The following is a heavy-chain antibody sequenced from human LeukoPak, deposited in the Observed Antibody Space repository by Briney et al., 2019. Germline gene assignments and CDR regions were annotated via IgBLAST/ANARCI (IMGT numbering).Heavy chain of an antibody. V-gene: IGHV3-48*03. CDR1: GFTFSSYE. Sequence: PGGSLRLSCAASGFTFSSYEMNWVRQAPGKGLEWVSYISSSGSTIYYADSVKGRFTISRDNAKNSLYLQMNSLRAEDTAVYYCASYGGNSAAFDIWGQGTMVTVSS. J-gene: IGHJ3*02. CDR2: ISSSGSTI. CDR3: ASYGGNSAAFDI. D-gene: IGHD4-23*01.